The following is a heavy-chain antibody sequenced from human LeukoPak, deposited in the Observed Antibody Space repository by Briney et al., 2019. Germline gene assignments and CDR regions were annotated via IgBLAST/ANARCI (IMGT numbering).Heavy chain of an antibody. CDR2: IYYSGST. D-gene: IGHD6-19*01. CDR3: ARGCRIAVAGTSFDY. CDR1: GGSISSYY. J-gene: IGHJ4*02. V-gene: IGHV4-59*07. Sequence: SDTLSLTCTVSGGSISSYYWSWIRQPPGKGLEWIGYIYYSGSTNYNPSLESRVTISVDTSKNQFSLKLSSVTAADTAVYYCARGCRIAVAGTSFDYWGQGTLVTVSS.